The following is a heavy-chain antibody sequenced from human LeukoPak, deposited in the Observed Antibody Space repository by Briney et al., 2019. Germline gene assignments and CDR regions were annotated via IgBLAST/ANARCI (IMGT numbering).Heavy chain of an antibody. Sequence: PGGSLRLSCADSQFTFNGSWMNWVRQAPGKGLEWVANMDPTGSQKRYVDSVKGRFTISKDNPGASLYLQMTSLRAEDTAVYYCAKDQGDRVGSSVSWGQGTLVTVSS. D-gene: IGHD2-2*01. V-gene: IGHV3-7*03. CDR1: QFTFNGSW. CDR3: AKDQGDRVGSSVS. CDR2: MDPTGSQK. J-gene: IGHJ4*02.